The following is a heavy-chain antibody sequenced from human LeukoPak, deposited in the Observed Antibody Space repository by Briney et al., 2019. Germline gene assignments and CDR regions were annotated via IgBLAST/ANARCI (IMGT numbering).Heavy chain of an antibody. V-gene: IGHV4-30-2*01. Sequence: SETLSLTCTVSGGSISSGGYYWSWIRQPPGKGLEWIGYIYHSGSTYYNPSLKSRVTMSVDRSKNQVSLRLSSVTAADTAVYYCTRGIFGPLERWGQGTLVTVSS. CDR1: GGSISSGGYY. CDR2: IYHSGST. D-gene: IGHD3-10*02. J-gene: IGHJ4*02. CDR3: TRGIFGPLER.